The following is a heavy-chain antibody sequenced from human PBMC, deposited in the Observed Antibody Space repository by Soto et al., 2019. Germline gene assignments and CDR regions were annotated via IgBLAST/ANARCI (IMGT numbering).Heavy chain of an antibody. CDR2: IDSSGST. CDR3: ARDRSNSPDYFDY. J-gene: IGHJ4*02. V-gene: IGHV4-30-4*01. D-gene: IGHD1-1*01. Sequence: SETLSLTCTVSGGSISSDDYYWSWIRQPPGEGLEWIGYIDSSGSTSYNPSLKSRLTISIDTSKNQFSLTLTSVSAADTAVYYCARDRSNSPDYFDYWGQGTLVTVSS. CDR1: GGSISSDDYY.